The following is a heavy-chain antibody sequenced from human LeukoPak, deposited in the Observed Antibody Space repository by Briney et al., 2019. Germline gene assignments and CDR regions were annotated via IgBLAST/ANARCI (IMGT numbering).Heavy chain of an antibody. J-gene: IGHJ4*02. V-gene: IGHV3-23*01. D-gene: IGHD1-26*01. CDR1: GFTFSTYA. CDR2: ISSSGGST. Sequence: PGGSLRLSCAASGFTFSTYAMNWVRQAPGKGLEWVSAISSSGGSTYYADSVKGRFTISRDNSKNTLYLQMNSLRAEDTAVYYCAKAISGNYIKGFDYWGQGTLVTVSS. CDR3: AKAISGNYIKGFDY.